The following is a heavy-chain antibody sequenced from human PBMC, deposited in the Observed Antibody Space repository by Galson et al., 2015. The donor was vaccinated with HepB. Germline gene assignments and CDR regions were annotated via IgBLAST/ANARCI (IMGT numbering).Heavy chain of an antibody. CDR3: ARDGYSSSWYVRYFDL. CDR1: GFTVSSNY. Sequence: SLRLSCAASGFTVSSNYMSWVRQAPGKGLEWVSVIYSGGSTYYADSVKGRFTISRDNSKNTMYLQMNSLIAEDTAGYYCARDGYSSSWYVRYFDLWGRGTLVTVSS. V-gene: IGHV3-66*01. CDR2: IYSGGST. D-gene: IGHD6-13*01. J-gene: IGHJ2*01.